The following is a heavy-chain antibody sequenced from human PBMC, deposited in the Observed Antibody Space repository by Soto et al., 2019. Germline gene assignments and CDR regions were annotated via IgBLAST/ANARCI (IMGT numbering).Heavy chain of an antibody. V-gene: IGHV3-30*18. J-gene: IGHJ6*02. Sequence: QPGGSLRLSCAASGFTFSSYGMHWVRQAPGKGLEWVAVISYDGSNKYYADSVKGRFTISRDNSKNTLYLQMNSLRAEDTAVYYCAKDLLITGTTTYYYYGMDVWGQGTTVTVSS. CDR1: GFTFSSYG. CDR3: AKDLLITGTTTYYYYGMDV. D-gene: IGHD1-20*01. CDR2: ISYDGSNK.